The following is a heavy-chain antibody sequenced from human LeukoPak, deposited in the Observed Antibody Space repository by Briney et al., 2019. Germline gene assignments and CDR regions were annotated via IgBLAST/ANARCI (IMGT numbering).Heavy chain of an antibody. CDR1: GGSISSSSYY. J-gene: IGHJ4*02. CDR2: IYYSGST. V-gene: IGHV4-39*01. CDR3: ARLRLTTGEVFDY. D-gene: IGHD7-27*01. Sequence: SETLSLTCTVSGGSISSSSYYWGWIRQPPGKGLEWIGSIYYSGSTYYNPSLKSRVTISVDTSKNQFSLKLSSVTAADTAVYYCARLRLTTGEVFDYWGQGTLVTVSS.